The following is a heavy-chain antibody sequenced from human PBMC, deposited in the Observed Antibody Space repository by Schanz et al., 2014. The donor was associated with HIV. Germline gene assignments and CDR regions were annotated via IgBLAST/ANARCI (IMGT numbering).Heavy chain of an antibody. V-gene: IGHV3-48*01. CDR3: AKEYGSGWGRYFYPMDV. CDR1: GFTFTSYS. D-gene: IGHD2-15*01. Sequence: DVQLVESGGGLVQPGGSLRLSCAASGFTFTSYSMNWVRQAPGKGLEWVSYISSSSSTIYYADSVKGRFTISRDNSKDMLFLQREDVRGDDTAIYYCAKEYGSGWGRYFYPMDVWGQGTTVIVS. J-gene: IGHJ6*02. CDR2: ISSSSSTI.